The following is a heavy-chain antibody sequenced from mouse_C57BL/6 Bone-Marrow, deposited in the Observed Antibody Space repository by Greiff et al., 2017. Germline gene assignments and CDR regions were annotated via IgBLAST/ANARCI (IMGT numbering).Heavy chain of an antibody. D-gene: IGHD2-5*01. CDR1: GYTFTTYP. CDR3: ARSSNFFYDVDY. Sequence: VKLLQSGAELVKPGASVKMSCKASGYTFTTYPIEWMKQNHGQSLEWIGIFHPSNDDTNYNQKFKGKATLTVEQSSNTAYLALSRLTSDDSAVFYCARSSNFFYDVDYWGQGTTLTVSS. V-gene: IGHV1-47*01. J-gene: IGHJ2*01. CDR2: FHPSNDDT.